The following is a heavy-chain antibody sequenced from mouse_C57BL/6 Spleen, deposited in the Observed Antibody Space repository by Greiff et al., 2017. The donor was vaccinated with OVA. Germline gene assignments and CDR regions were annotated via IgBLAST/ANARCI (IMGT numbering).Heavy chain of an antibody. J-gene: IGHJ1*03. Sequence: VKLVESGPGLVQPSQSLSITCTVSGFSLTSYGVHWVRQSPGKGLEWLGVIWSGGSTDYNAAFISRLSISKDNSKSQVFFKMNSLQADDTAIYYCARILIYYGYDRGYFDVWGTGTTVTVSS. D-gene: IGHD2-2*01. V-gene: IGHV2-2*01. CDR2: IWSGGST. CDR1: GFSLTSYG. CDR3: ARILIYYGYDRGYFDV.